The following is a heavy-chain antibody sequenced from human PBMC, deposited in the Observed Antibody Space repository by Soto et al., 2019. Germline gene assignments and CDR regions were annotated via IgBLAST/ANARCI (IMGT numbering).Heavy chain of an antibody. Sequence: LRRSCAASGFTFSKAGMSWVRQAPGKGRAGVGRNKSKTNGGTTDYAAHVTGRFTISRNDSKNTLYMQMNSLKTEDTAVYYCTTVGGNSPYYYYGMDVWGQGTTVTVSS. V-gene: IGHV3-15*01. CDR3: TTVGGNSPYYYYGMDV. D-gene: IGHD2-21*02. CDR2: NKSKTNGGTT. CDR1: GFTFSKAG. J-gene: IGHJ6*02.